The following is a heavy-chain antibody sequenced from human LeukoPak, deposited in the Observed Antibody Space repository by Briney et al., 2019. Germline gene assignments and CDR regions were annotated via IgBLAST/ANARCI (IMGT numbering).Heavy chain of an antibody. Sequence: GGSLRLSCAVSGFALSSDWMHWVRQAPGKGLVWVSRINSDGSRTGYADSVKGRFTISRDNAKDTLYQQMDSLRDDDTSVYYGARWGTISCAYYFDFWGQGTMVTVSS. CDR3: ARWGTISCAYYFDF. CDR2: INSDGSRT. CDR1: GFALSSDW. V-gene: IGHV3-74*01. D-gene: IGHD2-8*01. J-gene: IGHJ4*02.